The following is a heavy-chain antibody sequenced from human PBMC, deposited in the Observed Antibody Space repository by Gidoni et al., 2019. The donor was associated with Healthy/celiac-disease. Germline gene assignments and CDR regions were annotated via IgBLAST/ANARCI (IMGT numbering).Heavy chain of an antibody. D-gene: IGHD3-10*01. CDR1: VFTFSSYA. J-gene: IGHJ6*04. Sequence: VQPGGSLRLSCAASVFTFSSYAMSWVRKATGKGLECVSALSGSGGSTYYADYVKGRFTISRDNSKNTMYLQMNSLRAEDTAVYYCAKFLGDARPYYGMDVWGKGTTVTVSS. CDR3: AKFLGDARPYYGMDV. V-gene: IGHV3-23*01. CDR2: LSGSGGST.